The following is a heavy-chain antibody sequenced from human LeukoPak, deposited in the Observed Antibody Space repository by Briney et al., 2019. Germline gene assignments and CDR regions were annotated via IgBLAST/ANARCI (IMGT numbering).Heavy chain of an antibody. J-gene: IGHJ6*03. Sequence: ASVKVSCKASGYTFTGYYMHWVRQAPGQGLEWMGRINPNSGGTNYAQKFQGRVTITRNTSISTAYMELSSLRSEDTAVYYCARTPKVPAAIRVGKSIYYYYYYMDVWGKGTTVTVSS. CDR1: GYTFTGYY. CDR2: INPNSGGT. D-gene: IGHD2-2*02. V-gene: IGHV1-2*06. CDR3: ARTPKVPAAIRVGKSIYYYYYYMDV.